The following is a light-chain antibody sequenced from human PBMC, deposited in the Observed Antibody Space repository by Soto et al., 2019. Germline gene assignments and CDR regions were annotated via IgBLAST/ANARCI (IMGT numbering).Light chain of an antibody. J-gene: IGKJ1*01. CDR3: QQSGDFPRT. Sequence: EILMTHSPATLSVSPGTRATVSCRASQSVSSYLDWYQHKPGQAPRLLIYGASPWASGVPDRFRGSGSGTDFTLTINSLEPEDFAMYYCQQSGDFPRTFGQGTKVDIK. CDR2: GAS. V-gene: IGKV3-15*01. CDR1: QSVSSY.